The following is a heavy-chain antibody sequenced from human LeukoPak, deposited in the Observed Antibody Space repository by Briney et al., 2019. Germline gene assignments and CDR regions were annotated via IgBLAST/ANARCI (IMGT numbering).Heavy chain of an antibody. CDR3: ASHYYDSRGAFDI. V-gene: IGHV3-30-3*01. Sequence: GGSLRLSCAASGFTFSTSAMTWVRQAPGKGLEWVAVISYDGSNKYYADSVKGRFTISRDNSKNTLYLQMNSLRAEDTAVYYCASHYYDSRGAFDIWGQGTMVTVSS. D-gene: IGHD3-22*01. CDR1: GFTFSTSA. J-gene: IGHJ3*02. CDR2: ISYDGSNK.